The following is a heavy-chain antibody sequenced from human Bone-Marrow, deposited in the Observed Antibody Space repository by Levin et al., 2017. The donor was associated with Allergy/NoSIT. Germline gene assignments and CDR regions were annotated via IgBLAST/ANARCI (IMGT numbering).Heavy chain of an antibody. J-gene: IGHJ4*02. Sequence: ASVKVSCKASGYTFTNYDINWVRQATGQGLEWMGWMKPNSGNTGYAQRFQDRLTMTRDTSTNMAYMELSGLNSGDTAIYFCARVNERLAPDFWGQGTLVTVSS. CDR2: MKPNSGNT. CDR1: GYTFTNYD. V-gene: IGHV1-8*01. CDR3: ARVNERLAPDF.